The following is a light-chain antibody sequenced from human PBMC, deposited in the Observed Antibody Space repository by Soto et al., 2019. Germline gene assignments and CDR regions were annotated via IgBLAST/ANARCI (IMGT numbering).Light chain of an antibody. CDR3: QQSHSTPWT. CDR1: QTITTY. CDR2: GAS. J-gene: IGKJ1*01. V-gene: IGKV1-39*01. Sequence: DIQMTQSPSSLSASVGDRVTITCRASQTITTYLNWYQQKPGKAPHLLIYGASSLQSGVPSRFTGSGSGTDFTLTISSLQPEDFATYHCQQSHSTPWTVGQGTKVEIK.